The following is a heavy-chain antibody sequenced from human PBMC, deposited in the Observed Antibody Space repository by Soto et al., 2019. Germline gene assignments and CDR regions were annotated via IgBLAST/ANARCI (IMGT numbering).Heavy chain of an antibody. CDR1: GFSLRNGGVG. V-gene: IGHV2-5*01. D-gene: IGHD5-18*01. J-gene: IGHJ5*02. CDR2: IYWNDDK. Sequence: QITLRQSGPTLVKSTQTLTLTCTFSGFSLRNGGVGVGWIRQPPGKALEWVALIYWNDDKRYSPSLKSRLTITKDNSKNQVVLTMTNVYPVDTATYYCAHKLDTADWFGPWGQGTPVTVSS. CDR3: AHKLDTADWFGP.